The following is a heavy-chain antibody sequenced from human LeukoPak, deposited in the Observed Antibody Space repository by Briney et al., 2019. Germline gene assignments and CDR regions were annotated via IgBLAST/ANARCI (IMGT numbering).Heavy chain of an antibody. CDR3: ARRGTMVRGVIIHSGRRFDP. CDR1: GGSFSGYY. CDR2: INHSGST. J-gene: IGHJ5*02. V-gene: IGHV4-34*01. Sequence: PSETLSLTCAVYGGSFSGYYWSWIRQPPGKGLEWIGEINHSGSTNYNPSLKSRVTISVDTSKNQFSLKLSSVTAADTAVYYCARRGTMVRGVIIHSGRRFDPWGQGTLVTVSS. D-gene: IGHD3-10*01.